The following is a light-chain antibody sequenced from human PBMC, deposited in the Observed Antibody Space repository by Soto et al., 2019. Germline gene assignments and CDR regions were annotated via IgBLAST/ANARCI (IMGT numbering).Light chain of an antibody. Sequence: QSVLTQPASVSGSPGQSITISCTGTSSDVGGYNYVSWYQQHPGKAPKLMIYDVSNRTSGVSNRFSGSKSGNTASLTISGVQAEDEADYYCSSYTSSSTRVFGGGTKLTVL. V-gene: IGLV2-14*01. CDR1: SSDVGGYNY. CDR2: DVS. J-gene: IGLJ3*02. CDR3: SSYTSSSTRV.